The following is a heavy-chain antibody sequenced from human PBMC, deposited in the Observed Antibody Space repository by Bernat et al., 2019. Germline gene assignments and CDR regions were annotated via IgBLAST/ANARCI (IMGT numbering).Heavy chain of an antibody. CDR1: GFTVSRNY. J-gene: IGHJ4*02. CDR2: IWYDGSNK. Sequence: VQLVESGGGLVQPGGSLRLSCAASGFTVSRNYMSWVRQAPGKGLEWVAVIWYDGSNKYYADSVKGRFTISRDNSKNTLYLQMNSLRAEDTAVYYCARGGTTIVYFDYWGQGTLVTVSS. D-gene: IGHD1-1*01. V-gene: IGHV3-33*08. CDR3: ARGGTTIVYFDY.